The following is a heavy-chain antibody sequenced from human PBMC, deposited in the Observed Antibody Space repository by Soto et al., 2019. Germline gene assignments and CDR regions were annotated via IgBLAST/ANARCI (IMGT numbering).Heavy chain of an antibody. CDR3: GRHPYRTSSIGWFDP. V-gene: IGHV3-53*01. D-gene: IGHD6-6*01. J-gene: IGHJ5*02. CDR1: GFTVSSNY. CDR2: IYSGGGK. Sequence: PGGSLRLSCAASGFTVSSNYMSWVRQAPGKGLEWVSAIYSGGGKLYADAVKGRFTISRDNFKNTLYLQTNSLSADDTAVYYSGRHPYRTSSIGWFDPWGQGARVTVSS.